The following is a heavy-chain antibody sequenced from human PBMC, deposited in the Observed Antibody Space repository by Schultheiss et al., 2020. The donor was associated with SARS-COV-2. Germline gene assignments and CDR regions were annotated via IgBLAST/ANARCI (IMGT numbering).Heavy chain of an antibody. J-gene: IGHJ5*02. CDR3: ARDRYYYGSGKTRFDP. V-gene: IGHV4-4*02. CDR1: GGSISSSNW. CDR2: IYHSGST. Sequence: SETLSLTCAVSGGSISSSNWWSWVRQPPGKGLEWIGEIYHSGSTNYNPSLKSRVTISVDKSKNQFSLKLSSVTAADTAVYYCARDRYYYGSGKTRFDPWGQGTLVTVSS. D-gene: IGHD3-10*01.